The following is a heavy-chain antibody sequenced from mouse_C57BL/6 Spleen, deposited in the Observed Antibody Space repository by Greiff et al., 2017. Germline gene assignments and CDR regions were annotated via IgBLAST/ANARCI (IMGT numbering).Heavy chain of an antibody. D-gene: IGHD1-1*01. CDR2: INPYNGDT. Sequence: VQLQQSGPELVKPGDSVKISCKASGYSFTGYFMNWVMQSHGKSLEWIGRINPYNGDTFYNQKFKGKATLHVDKSSSTAHMELRSLTSEDSAVYYCARRGYYGSSYYFDYWGQGTTLTVSS. J-gene: IGHJ2*01. CDR1: GYSFTGYF. V-gene: IGHV1-20*01. CDR3: ARRGYYGSSYYFDY.